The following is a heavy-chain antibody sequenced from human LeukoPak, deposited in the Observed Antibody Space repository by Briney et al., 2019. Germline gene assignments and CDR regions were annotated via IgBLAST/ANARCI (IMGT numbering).Heavy chain of an antibody. CDR3: ARVVVVPDAFDI. CDR1: GDSVSSNSTA. D-gene: IGHD2-2*01. CDR2: TYYRSKWYN. J-gene: IGHJ3*02. V-gene: IGHV6-1*01. Sequence: SQTLSLTCAISGDSVSSNSTAWNWIRQSPSRGLEWLGRTYYRSKWYNDYAVAVKSRITINPDTSKNQFSLQLNSVTPEDTAVYYCARVVVVPDAFDIWGQGTMVTVPS.